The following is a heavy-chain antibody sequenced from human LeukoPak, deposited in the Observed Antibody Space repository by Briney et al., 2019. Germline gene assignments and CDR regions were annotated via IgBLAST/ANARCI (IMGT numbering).Heavy chain of an antibody. V-gene: IGHV4-59*08. J-gene: IGHJ4*02. CDR2: IYYSGST. Sequence: SETLSLTCTVSGGSISSFYWSWIRQPPGKGLEWIGYIYYSGSTNYNPPLKSRVTISMDTSKNQFSLKLSSVTAADTAVYYCARQLAVAGLYFDYWGQGALVTVSS. CDR3: ARQLAVAGLYFDY. CDR1: GGSISSFY. D-gene: IGHD6-19*01.